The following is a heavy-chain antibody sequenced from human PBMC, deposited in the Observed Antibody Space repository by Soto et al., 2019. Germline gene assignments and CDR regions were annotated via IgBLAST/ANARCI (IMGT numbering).Heavy chain of an antibody. V-gene: IGHV4-59*12. CDR1: GGSISSCY. D-gene: IGHD6-13*01. J-gene: IGHJ6*02. CDR2: IYYSGST. CDR3: ARYSNNWFQTEGMDV. Sequence: SETRSLTCSVGGGSISSCYWSWIRQPPGKGLEWIGYIYYSGSTNYNPSLKSRVTMSVDTSKKQFSLKLTSVTAADTAVYYCARYSNNWFQTEGMDVWGQGTAVTVSS.